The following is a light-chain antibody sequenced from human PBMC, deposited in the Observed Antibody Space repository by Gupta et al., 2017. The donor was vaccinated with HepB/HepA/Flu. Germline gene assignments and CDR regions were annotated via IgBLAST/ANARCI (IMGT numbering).Light chain of an antibody. V-gene: IGKV1-39*01. J-gene: IGKJ1*01. CDR1: ETIRTS. Sequence: DIQMTQSPSSLSASVGDRVTITCRASETIRTSLNWYQQKPNMAPKLLVSGASNMYSGVPAGFSGRGSGTEFTLTITSLQPEDFATYYCQQSFIVPWTFGQGTNVETK. CDR3: QQSFIVPWT. CDR2: GAS.